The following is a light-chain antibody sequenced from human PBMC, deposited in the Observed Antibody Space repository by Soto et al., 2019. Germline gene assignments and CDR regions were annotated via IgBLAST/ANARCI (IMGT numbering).Light chain of an antibody. CDR3: QQNYSIPST. Sequence: DIQMTQSPSSLSASVGDRVTLTCRTSQSISTYLSWYQQKQGKAPNVLIYDASSLHSGVPSRFSGSGSGTDFTLTISSLQAEDCATYYWQQNYSIPSTFGQGTRLEIK. J-gene: IGKJ5*01. V-gene: IGKV1-39*01. CDR1: QSISTY. CDR2: DAS.